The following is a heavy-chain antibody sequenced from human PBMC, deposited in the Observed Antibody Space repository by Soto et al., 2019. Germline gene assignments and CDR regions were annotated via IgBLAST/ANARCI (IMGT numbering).Heavy chain of an antibody. CDR2: IYWDDDK. D-gene: IGHD3-3*01. CDR1: GFSLTTSGVG. CDR3: AHRVLRTVFGLVTTTAIYFDF. V-gene: IGHV2-5*02. Sequence: QITLNESGPTQVNPRQTLTLTCTFSGFSLTTSGVGVGWIRHSPGKAPEWLALIYWDDDKRYRPSLKSRLTITKDTSKNQVVLTMADLDPADTATYYCAHRVLRTVFGLVTTTAIYFDFWGQGTPVAVSS. J-gene: IGHJ4*02.